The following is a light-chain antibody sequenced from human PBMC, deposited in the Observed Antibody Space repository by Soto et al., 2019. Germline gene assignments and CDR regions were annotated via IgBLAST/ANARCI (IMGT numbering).Light chain of an antibody. CDR1: SSDVGSYNL. V-gene: IGLV2-23*01. CDR3: CLYAGSWV. J-gene: IGLJ3*02. Sequence: QSALTQPASVSGSPGQSITISCTGTSSDVGSYNLVSWYQQHPGKAPKLMIYECSKRPSGVSNRYSGSKSGNTASLTISGFQAEDEGDYCCCLYAGSWVFGGGTKVTVL. CDR2: ECS.